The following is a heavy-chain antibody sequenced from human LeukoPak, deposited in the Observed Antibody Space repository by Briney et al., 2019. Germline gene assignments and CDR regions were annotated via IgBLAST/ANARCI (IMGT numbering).Heavy chain of an antibody. D-gene: IGHD5-12*01. CDR2: IIPIFGIA. Sequence: SVKASCKASGGTFSSYAISWVRQAPGQGLEWMGRIIPIFGIANYAQKFQGRVTITADKSTSTAYMELSSLRSEDTAVYYCARERMAWISPTRDHYYYYGMDVWGQGTTVTVSS. CDR1: GGTFSSYA. CDR3: ARERMAWISPTRDHYYYYGMDV. V-gene: IGHV1-69*04. J-gene: IGHJ6*02.